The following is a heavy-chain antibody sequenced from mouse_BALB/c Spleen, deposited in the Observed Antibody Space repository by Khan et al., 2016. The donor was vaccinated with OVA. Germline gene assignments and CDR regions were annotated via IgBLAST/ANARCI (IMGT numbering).Heavy chain of an antibody. CDR3: AIYHGYLDV. CDR1: GYSFTGYY. D-gene: IGHD1-1*01. Sequence: EVQLVETGPDLVKPGASVKISCKASGYSFTGYYIHWVKQSHGKSLEWIGRVNPNNGGTSYNQKFKGKAILTVDKSSNTAYMELRSLTSEDSAVYSCAIYHGYLDVWGAGTTVTVSS. J-gene: IGHJ1*01. CDR2: VNPNNGGT. V-gene: IGHV1-26*01.